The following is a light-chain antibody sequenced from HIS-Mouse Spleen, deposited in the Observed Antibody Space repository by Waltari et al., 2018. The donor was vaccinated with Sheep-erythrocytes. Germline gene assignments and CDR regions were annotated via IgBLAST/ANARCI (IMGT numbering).Light chain of an antibody. V-gene: IGLV2-23*01. J-gene: IGLJ3*02. CDR2: EGS. Sequence: ISCTGTSSDVGSYNLASWYQQHPGKAPKLMIYEGSKRPSGVSNRFSGSKSGNTASLTISGLQAEDEADYYCCSYAGSSTPWVFGGGTKLTVL. CDR1: SSDVGSYNL. CDR3: CSYAGSSTPWV.